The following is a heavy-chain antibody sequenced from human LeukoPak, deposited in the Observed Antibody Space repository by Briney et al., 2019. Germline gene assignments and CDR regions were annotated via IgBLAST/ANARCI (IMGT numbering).Heavy chain of an antibody. Sequence: GASVRVSFMASGYTLTVYYMHWVRQAPGQGREWMGWINPNSGGTNYAQKFQGRVTMTRDTSISTAYMELSRLRSDDTAVYYCATPERGYSGYDFESWGQGTLVTVSS. CDR3: ATPERGYSGYDFES. V-gene: IGHV1-2*02. CDR1: GYTLTVYY. J-gene: IGHJ4*02. CDR2: INPNSGGT. D-gene: IGHD5-12*01.